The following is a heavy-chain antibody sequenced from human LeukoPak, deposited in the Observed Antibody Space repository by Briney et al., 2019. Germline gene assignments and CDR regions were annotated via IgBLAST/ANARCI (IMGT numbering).Heavy chain of an antibody. CDR2: ISDSGGST. J-gene: IGHJ6*02. CDR1: GFTFSSYA. CDR3: ARDPYGGNSELYYYYYGMDV. V-gene: IGHV3-23*01. D-gene: IGHD4-23*01. Sequence: PGGSLRLSCVASGFTFSSYAMSWVRQAPGKGLEWVSGISDSGGSTYYADSVKGRFTISRDNSKNTLYLQVNSLRAEDTAVYYCARDPYGGNSELYYYYYGMDVWGQGTTVTVSS.